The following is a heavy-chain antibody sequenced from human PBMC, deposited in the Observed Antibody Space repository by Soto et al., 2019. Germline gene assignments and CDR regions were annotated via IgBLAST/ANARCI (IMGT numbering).Heavy chain of an antibody. CDR1: GYTFSKQN. J-gene: IGHJ6*03. CDR2: LNGGNGVT. CDR3: AAVSGYDILTGYIYYYYMDV. V-gene: IGHV1-3*01. Sequence: ASVKVSCKASGYTFSKQNMHWVRQAPGQGLEWMGWLNGGNGVTHYSQKFQGRVTLTGDISASTAYMELSSLRSEDTGVYYCAAVSGYDILTGYIYYYYMDVWGKGTMVTVSS. D-gene: IGHD3-9*01.